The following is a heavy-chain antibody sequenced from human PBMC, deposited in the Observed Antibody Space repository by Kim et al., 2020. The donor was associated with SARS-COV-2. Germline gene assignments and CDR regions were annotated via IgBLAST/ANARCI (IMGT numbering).Heavy chain of an antibody. V-gene: IGHV3-7*03. D-gene: IGHD3-10*01. CDR3: VAEELEDD. CDR1: KLTSHISW. Sequence: GGSLRLSCAAPKLTSHISWMSWVRQAPGKGPEWVANIDEDGYEKHYVDSVKGRFTISRDNAKNSFFLQMNSLRVDDTAVYYCVAEELEDDWGQGTLVTVSS. CDR2: IDEDGYEK. J-gene: IGHJ4*02.